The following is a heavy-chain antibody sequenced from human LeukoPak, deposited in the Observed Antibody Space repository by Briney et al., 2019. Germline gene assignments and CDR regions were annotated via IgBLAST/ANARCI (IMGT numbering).Heavy chain of an antibody. D-gene: IGHD3-10*01. CDR1: GFTFSSYS. CDR3: ARGLGSGRHAFDI. Sequence: GGSLRLSCAASGFTFSSYSMNWVRQAPGKGLEWVSYISSSSSTIYYADSVKGRFTISRDNAKNSLYLQMNSLRAEDTAVYYCARGLGSGRHAFDIWGQGTMVSVSS. CDR2: ISSSSSTI. V-gene: IGHV3-48*01. J-gene: IGHJ3*02.